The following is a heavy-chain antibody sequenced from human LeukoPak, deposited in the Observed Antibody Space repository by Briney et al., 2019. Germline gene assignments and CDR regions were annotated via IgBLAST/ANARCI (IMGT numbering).Heavy chain of an antibody. CDR3: AKDSYYDSSGYYSVFDY. D-gene: IGHD3-22*01. CDR2: ISYDGSNK. V-gene: IGHV3-30*18. J-gene: IGHJ4*02. Sequence: GRSLRLSCAASGFTFSSYGMHWVRQAPGKGLEWVAVISYDGSNKHYADSVKGRFTISRDNSKNTLYLQMNSLRAEDTAVYYCAKDSYYDSSGYYSVFDYWGQGTLVTVSS. CDR1: GFTFSSYG.